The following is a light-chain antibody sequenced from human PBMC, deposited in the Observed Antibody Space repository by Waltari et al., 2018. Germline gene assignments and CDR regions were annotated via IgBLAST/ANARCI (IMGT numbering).Light chain of an antibody. CDR2: SNN. V-gene: IGLV1-44*01. CDR1: RSTPGSNT. CDR3: AAWDDSLNGHVV. Sequence: QSVLTQPPSASGTPGQRVTISCPVRRSTPGSNTVTCYQHLPGTAPKLLIYSNNQRPSGVPDRFSGSKSGTSASLAISGLQSEDEADYYCAAWDDSLNGHVVFGGGTKLTVL. J-gene: IGLJ2*01.